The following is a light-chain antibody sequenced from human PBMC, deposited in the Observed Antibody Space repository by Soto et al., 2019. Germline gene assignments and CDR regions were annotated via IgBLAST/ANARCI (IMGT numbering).Light chain of an antibody. CDR1: QTIGRNY. V-gene: IGKV3-20*01. J-gene: IGKJ4*01. Sequence: EIVLTQSPGTLSLSPGETATLSCRASQTIGRNYLAWYQQKPGQAPRLLIFGTSTRATGIPDRFSGSGSGTDFTLSISRLEPEDFAVYYCQQYANSPRLTVGGGTKVDIK. CDR3: QQYANSPRLT. CDR2: GTS.